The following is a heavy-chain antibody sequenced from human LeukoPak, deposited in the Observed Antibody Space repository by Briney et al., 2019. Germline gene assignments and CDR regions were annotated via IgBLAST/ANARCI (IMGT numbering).Heavy chain of an antibody. Sequence: SSETLSLTCTVSGGSISGSSYCWAWVRQPPGKGLEWVGSGFYSGSAYSNPSLKSRVTISVDTSRNQFSLNLSSVTAADTAVYYCARLRGAMTPVTSDFDYWGQGTLVTVSS. CDR1: GGSISGSSYC. D-gene: IGHD4-17*01. CDR2: GFYSGSA. CDR3: ARLRGAMTPVTSDFDY. V-gene: IGHV4-39*01. J-gene: IGHJ4*02.